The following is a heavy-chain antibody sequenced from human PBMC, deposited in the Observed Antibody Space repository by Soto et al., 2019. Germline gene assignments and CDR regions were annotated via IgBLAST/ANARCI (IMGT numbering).Heavy chain of an antibody. CDR2: INYDGSSK. CDR3: ARCKQKVIHCAMDV. CDR1: GFIFSAYG. J-gene: IGHJ6*02. Sequence: QVHLVESGGGAARAGGSLSVSCATSGFIFSAYGMHWVRQAPGKGLEWVAFINYDGSSKFYGDSVKGRFTVSIDNSKNTLFLQLNSLRVEDTATYYCARCKQKVIHCAMDVWGQGATVNVTS. D-gene: IGHD2-21*01. V-gene: IGHV3-30*02.